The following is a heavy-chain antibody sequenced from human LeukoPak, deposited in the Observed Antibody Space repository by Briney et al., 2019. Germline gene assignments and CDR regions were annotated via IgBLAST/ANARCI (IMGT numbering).Heavy chain of an antibody. CDR3: ARDGVVRSVYLSYMDV. D-gene: IGHD3-3*01. Sequence: PSETLSLTCIVSGDSISSSNYFWGWIRQPPGKGLEWIGNIYYSGSTYYNPSLKSRVTISVDTSKNQFSLKLSSVTAADTAVYYCARDGVVRSVYLSYMDVWGKGTTVTVSS. CDR2: IYYSGST. V-gene: IGHV4-39*07. CDR1: GDSISSSNYF. J-gene: IGHJ6*03.